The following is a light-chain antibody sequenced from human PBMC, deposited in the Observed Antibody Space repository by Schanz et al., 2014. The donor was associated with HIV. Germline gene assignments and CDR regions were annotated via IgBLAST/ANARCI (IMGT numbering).Light chain of an antibody. CDR3: AAWDVLLNGPV. CDR2: NTH. CDR1: TSNVGSRS. V-gene: IGLV1-44*01. Sequence: QSVLTQPPSASGTPGQRVTISCSGSTSNVGSRSVDWYQQFPGAAPKLLIYNTHLQPSGVTDRFSGSKSGTSASLTISGLQSEDEADYYCAAWDVLLNGPVFGGGTQLTVL. J-gene: IGLJ7*01.